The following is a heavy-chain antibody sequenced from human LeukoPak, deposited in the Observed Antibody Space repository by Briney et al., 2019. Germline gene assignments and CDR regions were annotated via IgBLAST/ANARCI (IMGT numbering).Heavy chain of an antibody. D-gene: IGHD2-15*01. CDR3: ARLSLVSHYYYYYMDV. CDR2: IYYSGST. J-gene: IGHJ6*03. V-gene: IGHV4-59*01. CDR1: GGSISSYY. Sequence: PSETLSLTCTVSGGSISSYYWSWIRQPPGKGLEWIGYIYYSGSTNYNPSLKSRVTISVDTSKNQFSLKLSSVTAADTAVYYCARLSLVSHYYYYYMDVWGKGTTVTVSS.